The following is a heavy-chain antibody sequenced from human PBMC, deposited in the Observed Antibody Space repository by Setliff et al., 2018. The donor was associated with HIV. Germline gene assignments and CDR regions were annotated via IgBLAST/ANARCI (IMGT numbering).Heavy chain of an antibody. J-gene: IGHJ6*03. CDR3: ARNRLTVAAVRYYYMDV. D-gene: IGHD6-19*01. Sequence: SETLSLTCAVSGYSISSGYYWGWIRQPPGKGLEWIGSVFHSGSTYYNPSLKSRVTMSVDTSKNQFSLKLTSVTAADTAVYYCARNRLTVAAVRYYYMDVWGKGTTVTVSS. V-gene: IGHV4-38-2*01. CDR1: GYSISSGYY. CDR2: VFHSGST.